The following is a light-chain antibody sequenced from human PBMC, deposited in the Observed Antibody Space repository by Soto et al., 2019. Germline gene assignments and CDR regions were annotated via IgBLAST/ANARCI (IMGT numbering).Light chain of an antibody. V-gene: IGKV2-28*01. J-gene: IGKJ1*01. CDR1: QSLLHSNGYNY. CDR2: LGS. Sequence: DIVMTQSPLSLPVTPGESASISCRSSQSLLHSNGYNYLDWYLQKPGQSPRLLMYLGSNRAPGVPDRFSGSGSGTDFTLKISRVEAEEVGVYYCMQALQTPPAFGQGTKVDI. CDR3: MQALQTPPA.